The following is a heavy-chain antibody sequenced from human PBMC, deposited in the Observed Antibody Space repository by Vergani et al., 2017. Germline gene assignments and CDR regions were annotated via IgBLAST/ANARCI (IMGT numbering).Heavy chain of an antibody. CDR2: IWYDGSNK. J-gene: IGHJ5*02. D-gene: IGHD2-2*01. Sequence: QVQLVESGGGVVQPGRSLRLSCAASGFTFSSYGMHWVRQAPGKGLEWVAVIWYDGSNKYYADSVKGRFTISRDNSKSTLYLQMNSLRAEDTAVYYCARESLPAAMANWFDPWGQGTLVTVSS. CDR1: GFTFSSYG. V-gene: IGHV3-33*01. CDR3: ARESLPAAMANWFDP.